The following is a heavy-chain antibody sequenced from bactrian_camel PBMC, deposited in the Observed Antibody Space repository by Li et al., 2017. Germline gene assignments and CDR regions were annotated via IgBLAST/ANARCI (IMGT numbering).Heavy chain of an antibody. CDR1: GYTPHKYC. V-gene: IGHV3S63*01. J-gene: IGHJ4*01. D-gene: IGHD2*01. Sequence: VQLVESGGDSVQAGGSLTLSCEQSGYTPHKYCMAWFRQAPGKDREGVASIGTDGGATYEDSVKGRLTISRDNVKNTLYLQMNNLKPEDTANYFCAYLYRCSLVACLTNWAYYGHGTQVTVS. CDR2: IGTDGGA.